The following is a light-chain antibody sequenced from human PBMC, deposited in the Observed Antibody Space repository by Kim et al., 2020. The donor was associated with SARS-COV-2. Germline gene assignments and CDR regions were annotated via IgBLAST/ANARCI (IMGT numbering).Light chain of an antibody. CDR2: GKN. V-gene: IGLV3-19*01. J-gene: IGLJ2*01. CDR1: SLRSYY. Sequence: VALGQTVRITCQGDSLRSYYATWYRKKPGQAPILVIYGKNNRPSGIPDRFSGASSGNTASLTITGTQAGDEADYYCNSRDSNNNVLFGGGTQLTVL. CDR3: NSRDSNNNVL.